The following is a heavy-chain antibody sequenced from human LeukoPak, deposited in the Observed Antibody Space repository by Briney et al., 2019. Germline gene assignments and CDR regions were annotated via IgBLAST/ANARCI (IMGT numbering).Heavy chain of an antibody. V-gene: IGHV3-9*02. J-gene: IGHJ4*01. D-gene: IGHD4-17*01. CDR1: GFTSDDYL. CDR3: ARVPDADYDSPYFDN. Sequence: PGGSLRLSCAGSGFTSDDYLMHWVRQAPGKGLEWVSGISWNSAIIDYADSVKGRFTVSRDNAKNSLYLQMDNLRPEDTASYYCARVPDADYDSPYFDNWGHGTLVTVSS. CDR2: ISWNSAII.